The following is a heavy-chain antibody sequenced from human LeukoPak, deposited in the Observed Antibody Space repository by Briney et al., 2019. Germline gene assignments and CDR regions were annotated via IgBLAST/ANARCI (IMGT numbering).Heavy chain of an antibody. Sequence: GASVKVSCKASGYTFTGYYMRWVRQAPGQGLEWLGWINPNSGGTNYAQKFQGRVTMTRDTSISTAYMELSRLRSDDTAVYYCARVYGRNGVDYWGQGTLVTVSS. CDR3: ARVYGRNGVDY. CDR1: GYTFTGYY. D-gene: IGHD4-17*01. J-gene: IGHJ4*02. CDR2: INPNSGGT. V-gene: IGHV1-2*02.